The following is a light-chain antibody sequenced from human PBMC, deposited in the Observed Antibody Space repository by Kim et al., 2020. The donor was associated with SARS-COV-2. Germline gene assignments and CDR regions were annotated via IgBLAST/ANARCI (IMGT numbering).Light chain of an antibody. J-gene: IGKJ4*01. V-gene: IGKV1-39*01. CDR3: QQSYSTLT. CDR1: QSISSY. Sequence: LSASVGDRVTITCRASQSISSYLNWYQQKPGKAPKLLIYAASSLQSGVPSRFSGSGSGTDFTLTISNLQPEDFATYYCQQSYSTLTFGGGTKVDIK. CDR2: AAS.